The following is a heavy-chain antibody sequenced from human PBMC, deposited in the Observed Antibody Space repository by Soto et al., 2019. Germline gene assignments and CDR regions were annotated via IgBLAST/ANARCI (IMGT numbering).Heavy chain of an antibody. Sequence: QVQLVESGGGVVQPGRSLRLSCAASGFTFSSYAMHWVRQAPGKGLEWVAVISYDGSNKFYADSVKGRFTISRDNSNTXXYLQMNSLRTEDTAVYYCARDISGGWYSSYYGMDVWGQGTTVTVSS. J-gene: IGHJ6*02. CDR2: ISYDGSNK. V-gene: IGHV3-30-3*01. CDR1: GFTFSSYA. D-gene: IGHD6-19*01. CDR3: ARDISGGWYSSYYGMDV.